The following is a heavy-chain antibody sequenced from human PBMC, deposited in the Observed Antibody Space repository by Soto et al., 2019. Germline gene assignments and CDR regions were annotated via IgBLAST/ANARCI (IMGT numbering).Heavy chain of an antibody. CDR1: GFTFSDYY. CDR3: ARDGGYSNPRGYYSYGMDV. Sequence: GGSLRLSCAASGFTFSDYYMSWIRQAPGKGLEWVSYISSSGSTIYYADSVKGRFTISRDNAKNSLYLQMNSLRAEDTAVYYCARDGGYSNPRGYYSYGMDVWGQGTTVTVSS. J-gene: IGHJ6*02. CDR2: ISSSGSTI. V-gene: IGHV3-11*01. D-gene: IGHD4-4*01.